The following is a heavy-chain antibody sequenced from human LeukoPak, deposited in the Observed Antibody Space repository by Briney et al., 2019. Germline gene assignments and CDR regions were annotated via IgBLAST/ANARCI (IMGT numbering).Heavy chain of an antibody. J-gene: IGHJ6*03. CDR2: IYYSGST. CDR1: GASISTSDDY. Sequence: PSETLSLTCTVSGASISTSDDYWGWIRQPPGKGLEWIGSIYYSGSTYYNPSLKSRVTISVDTSKNQFSLKLSSVTAADTAVYYCARHPRQYHYMDVWGKGTTVTVSS. V-gene: IGHV4-39*01. CDR3: ARHPRQYHYMDV.